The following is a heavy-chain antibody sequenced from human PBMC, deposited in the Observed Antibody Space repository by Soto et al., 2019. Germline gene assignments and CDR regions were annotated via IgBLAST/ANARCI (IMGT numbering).Heavy chain of an antibody. CDR1: GFTFSGSA. CDR2: IRSKANSYAT. V-gene: IGHV3-73*01. CDR3: TRHGPYDIVVVPAAHYYYYYMDV. Sequence: GGSLRLSCAASGFTFSGSAMHWVRQASGKGLEWVGRIRSKANSYATAYAASVKGRFTISRDDSKNTAYLQMNSLKTEDTAVYYCTRHGPYDIVVVPAAHYYYYYMDVWGKGTTVTVSS. J-gene: IGHJ6*03. D-gene: IGHD2-2*01.